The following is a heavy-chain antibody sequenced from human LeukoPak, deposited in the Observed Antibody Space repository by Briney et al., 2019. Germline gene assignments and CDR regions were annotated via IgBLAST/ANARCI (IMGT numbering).Heavy chain of an antibody. CDR3: ARDLYDILTGYPYNWFDP. CDR2: INPSGGST. J-gene: IGHJ5*02. Sequence: ASVKVSCKASGYTFTSYYMHWVRQAPGQGLEWMGIINPSGGSTSYAQKFQGRVTMTRDMSTSTVYMELSSLRSEDTAVYYCARDLYDILTGYPYNWFDPWGQGTLVTVSS. CDR1: GYTFTSYY. V-gene: IGHV1-46*01. D-gene: IGHD3-9*01.